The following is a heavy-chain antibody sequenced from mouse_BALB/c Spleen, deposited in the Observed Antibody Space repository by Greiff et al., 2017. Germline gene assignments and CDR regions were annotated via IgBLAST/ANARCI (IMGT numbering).Heavy chain of an antibody. V-gene: IGHV14-3*02. J-gene: IGHJ3*01. CDR1: GFNIKDTY. Sequence: EVQLQQSGAELVKPGASVKLSCTASGFNIKDTYMHWVKQRPEQGLEWIGRIDPANGNTKYDPKFQGKATITADTSSNTAYLQLSSLTSEDTAVYYCARGWSGKGFAYWGQGTLVTVSA. CDR3: ARGWSGKGFAY. CDR2: IDPANGNT. D-gene: IGHD2-3*01.